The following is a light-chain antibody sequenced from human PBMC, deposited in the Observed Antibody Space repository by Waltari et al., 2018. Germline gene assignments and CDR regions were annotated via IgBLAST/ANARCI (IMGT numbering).Light chain of an antibody. CDR2: DVT. CDR3: SSYRGSFTLV. J-gene: IGLJ3*02. CDR1: SSDVGAYDN. Sequence: QSALTQPASVSGSPGQSITISCTGTSSDVGAYDNVSWYQQHPAKAPKLMIYDVTKRPSGVSNRFSGSKSGNTASLTISGLQAEDEADYYCSSYRGSFTLVFGGGTKVTVL. V-gene: IGLV2-14*03.